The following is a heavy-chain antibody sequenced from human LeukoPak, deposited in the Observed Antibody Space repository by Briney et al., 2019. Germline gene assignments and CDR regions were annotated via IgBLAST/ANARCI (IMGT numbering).Heavy chain of an antibody. CDR2: ISGSGGST. D-gene: IGHD2-21*01. J-gene: IGHJ4*02. CDR3: AKDLLAPGDY. Sequence: GGSLRLSCAASGFNFNVYAMSWVHQVPGKGLEWVSAISGSGGSTYYADSVKGRFTISRDNSKNTLYLQMNSLRAEDTAVYYCAKDLLAPGDYWGQGTLVTVSS. CDR1: GFNFNVYA. V-gene: IGHV3-23*01.